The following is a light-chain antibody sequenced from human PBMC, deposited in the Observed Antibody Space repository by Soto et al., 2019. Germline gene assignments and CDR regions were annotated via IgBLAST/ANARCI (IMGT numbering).Light chain of an antibody. V-gene: IGKV1-39*01. CDR3: QQSYSTSWT. CDR2: AAS. J-gene: IGKJ1*01. CDR1: KSISSY. Sequence: DIQMTQSPSSLSASVGDRVTMPCRASKSISSYVNWYQQPPGKENQILIYAASSLQSGVPSRFSGIGSGTDFTLTISSLQPEDFATYYCQQSYSTSWTFGQGTKVDIK.